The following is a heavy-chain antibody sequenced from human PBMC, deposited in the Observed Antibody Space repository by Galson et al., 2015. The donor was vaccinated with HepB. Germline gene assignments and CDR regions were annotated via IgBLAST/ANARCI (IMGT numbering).Heavy chain of an antibody. CDR2: ISNSSSYT. D-gene: IGHD3-22*01. J-gene: IGHJ6*02. V-gene: IGHV3-11*06. CDR1: GFTFSDYY. Sequence: SLRLSCAASGFTFSDYYMSWIRQAPGKGLEWVSYISNSSSYTNYADSVKGRFTISRDNAKNSLYLQMNSLRAEDTAVYYCARTPYYYDSSGYPPPYYYGMDVWGQGTTVTVSS. CDR3: ARTPYYYDSSGYPPPYYYGMDV.